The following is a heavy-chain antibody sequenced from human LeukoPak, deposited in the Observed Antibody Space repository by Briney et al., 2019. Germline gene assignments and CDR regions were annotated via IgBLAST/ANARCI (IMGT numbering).Heavy chain of an antibody. CDR3: ARGFVFWSGYNWFDP. CDR1: GGSISSYY. V-gene: IGHV4-59*12. Sequence: SETLSLTCTVSGGSISSYYWSWIRQPPGKGLEWIGYIYYSGSTNYNPSLKSRVSISVDTSKNQFSLKLSSVTAADTAVYYCARGFVFWSGYNWFDPWGQGTLVTVSS. D-gene: IGHD3-3*01. CDR2: IYYSGST. J-gene: IGHJ5*02.